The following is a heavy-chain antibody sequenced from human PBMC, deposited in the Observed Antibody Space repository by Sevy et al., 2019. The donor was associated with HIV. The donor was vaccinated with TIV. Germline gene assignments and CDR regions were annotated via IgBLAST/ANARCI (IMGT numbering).Heavy chain of an antibody. V-gene: IGHV4-59*01. CDR2: IYYSGTT. Sequence: SKTLSLTCTVSGGSISSYYWSWIRQPPGKGLEWIGYIYYSGTTNYNPSLKSRVTISADTSKNKFSLKLSSVTAADTAVYYCARRVRDHYFDYWGQGTLVTVSS. CDR1: GGSISSYY. CDR3: ARRVRDHYFDY. J-gene: IGHJ4*02.